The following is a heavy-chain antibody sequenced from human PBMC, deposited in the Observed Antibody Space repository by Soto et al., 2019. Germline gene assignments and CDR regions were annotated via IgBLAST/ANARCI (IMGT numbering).Heavy chain of an antibody. CDR2: IRGSGGRT. CDR1: GFPFSMFA. V-gene: IGHV3-23*01. J-gene: IGHJ6*02. Sequence: GGSLRLSCAASGFPFSMFAMNWVRQAPGKGLEWVSGIRGSGGRTYYADSVKGRFTISRDDSRNMLYLEMNTLRGEDTAVYYCAKASGRVHYGMHVWGQGTTVTVSS. D-gene: IGHD3-10*01. CDR3: AKASGRVHYGMHV.